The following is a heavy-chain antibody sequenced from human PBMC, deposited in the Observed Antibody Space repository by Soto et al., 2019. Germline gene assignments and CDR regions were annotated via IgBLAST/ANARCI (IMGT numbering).Heavy chain of an antibody. CDR1: CGAIDSGGYY. CDR2: IYYSGST. Sequence: SETLSLTCNVSCGAIDSGGYYWCWIRQHPGKGLEWIGYIYYSGSTYYNPSLKSRVSISIDTSKNQFSLELISVTAADTAVYYCARVGTSYARRGLDVWGQGTTVTVSS. D-gene: IGHD7-27*01. J-gene: IGHJ6*02. V-gene: IGHV4-31*03. CDR3: ARVGTSYARRGLDV.